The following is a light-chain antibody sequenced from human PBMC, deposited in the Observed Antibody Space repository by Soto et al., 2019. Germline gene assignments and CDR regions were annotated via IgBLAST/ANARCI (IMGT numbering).Light chain of an antibody. CDR1: SSDVGGYNY. CDR2: DVS. Sequence: QSALTQPASVSGSPGQSITISCTGTSSDVGGYNYVSWYQQHPGKAPKLMIYDVSNRPSGVSNRISGSKSGNTASLTISGLQAEDEADYYSSSYTSSSTLVVFGGGTQLTVL. V-gene: IGLV2-14*01. CDR3: SSYTSSSTLVV. J-gene: IGLJ2*01.